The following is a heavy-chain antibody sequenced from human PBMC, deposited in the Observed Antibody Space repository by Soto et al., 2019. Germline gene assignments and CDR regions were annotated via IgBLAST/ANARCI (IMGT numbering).Heavy chain of an antibody. V-gene: IGHV4-39*01. CDR1: GGSISSSSYY. CDR2: IYYSGST. CDR3: ARLDIVVVVAAKLLGPGGWFDP. J-gene: IGHJ5*02. D-gene: IGHD2-15*01. Sequence: SETLSLTCTVSGGSISSSSYYWGWIRQPPGKGLEWIGSIYYSGSTYYNPSLKSRVTISVDTSKNQFSLKLSSVTAADTAVYYCARLDIVVVVAAKLLGPGGWFDPWGQGTLVTVSS.